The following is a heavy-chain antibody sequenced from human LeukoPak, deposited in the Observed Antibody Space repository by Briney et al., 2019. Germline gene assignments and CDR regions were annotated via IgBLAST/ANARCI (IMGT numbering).Heavy chain of an antibody. Sequence: ASVKVSCKASGYTFTSYYMHWVRQAPGQGLEWMGIINPSGGSTSYAQKFQGRVTMTRDTSTSTAYMELRSLRSDDTAVYYCARDLGLAVAATFDYWGQGTLVTVSS. J-gene: IGHJ4*02. D-gene: IGHD6-19*01. CDR3: ARDLGLAVAATFDY. CDR1: GYTFTSYY. CDR2: INPSGGST. V-gene: IGHV1-46*01.